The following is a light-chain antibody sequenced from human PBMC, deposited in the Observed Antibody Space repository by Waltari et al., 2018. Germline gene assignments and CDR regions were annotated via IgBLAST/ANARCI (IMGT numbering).Light chain of an antibody. CDR3: QQYNTYPLP. CDR2: GAS. J-gene: IGKJ4*01. V-gene: IGKV1-8*01. Sequence: AIRITQSPSSLSASTGDRVTITCRASQTISSYLALYQEKPGKSPKLLLYGASTLESGVPSRFSGSQSGTEFTLTISCLQSEGFAVYYGQQYNTYPLPFGGETKVEI. CDR1: QTISSY.